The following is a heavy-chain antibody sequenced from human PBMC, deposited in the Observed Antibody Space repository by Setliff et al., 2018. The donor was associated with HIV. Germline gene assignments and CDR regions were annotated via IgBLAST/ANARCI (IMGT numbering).Heavy chain of an antibody. J-gene: IGHJ3*02. Sequence: GESLKISCAASGFTFSSYAMHWVRQAPGKGLEWVAVISYDGSNKYYADSVKGRFTISRDNSKNTLYLQMNSLRAEDTAVYYCARPGIAVADYDAFDIWGQGTMVTVSS. CDR3: ARPGIAVADYDAFDI. CDR2: ISYDGSNK. D-gene: IGHD6-19*01. CDR1: GFTFSSYA. V-gene: IGHV3-30-3*01.